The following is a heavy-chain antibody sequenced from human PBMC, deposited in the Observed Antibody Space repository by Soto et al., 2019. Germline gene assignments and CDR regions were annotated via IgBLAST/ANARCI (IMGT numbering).Heavy chain of an antibody. Sequence: EVQLVESGGGLVQPGGSLRLSCAASGFTFSNYWMHWVRQAPGKGLVWVSRINSDGSSTSYADSVKGRFTISRDNAKNKLYLQMNSLRADDTAVYYCARGGVGRYCSSSSCYTWVFDYWGQGTLVTVSS. CDR3: ARGGVGRYCSSSSCYTWVFDY. D-gene: IGHD2-2*02. CDR1: GFTFSNYW. V-gene: IGHV3-74*01. CDR2: INSDGSST. J-gene: IGHJ4*02.